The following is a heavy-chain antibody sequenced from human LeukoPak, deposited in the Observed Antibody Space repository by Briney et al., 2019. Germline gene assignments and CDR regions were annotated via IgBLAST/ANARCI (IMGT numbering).Heavy chain of an antibody. CDR2: ISYDGSNK. V-gene: IGHV3-30*03. Sequence: GGSLRLSCAVSGFTFSRYWMTWVRQAPGKGLEWVAVISYDGSNKYYADSVKGRFTISRDNSKNTLYLQMNSPRAEDTAVYYCARDSIAAADHYYYYYMDVWGKGTTVTVSS. CDR3: ARDSIAAADHYYYYYMDV. D-gene: IGHD6-13*01. CDR1: GFTFSRYW. J-gene: IGHJ6*03.